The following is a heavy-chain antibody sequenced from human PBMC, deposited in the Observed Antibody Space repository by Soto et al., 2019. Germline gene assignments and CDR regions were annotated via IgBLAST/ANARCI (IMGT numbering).Heavy chain of an antibody. D-gene: IGHD5-12*01. Sequence: SETLSLTCAVSGGSISSGGYSWSWIRQPPGKGLEWIGYIYHSGSTYYNPSLKSRVTISVDRSKNQFSLKLGSVTAADTAVYYCARGGYATLNWFDPWGQGTLVTVSS. V-gene: IGHV4-30-2*01. CDR1: GGSISSGGYS. J-gene: IGHJ5*02. CDR3: ARGGYATLNWFDP. CDR2: IYHSGST.